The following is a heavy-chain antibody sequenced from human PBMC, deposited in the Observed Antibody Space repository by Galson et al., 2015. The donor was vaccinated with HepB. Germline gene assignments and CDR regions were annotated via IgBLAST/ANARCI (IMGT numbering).Heavy chain of an antibody. CDR1: GITFSGCS. Sequence: SLRLSCAASGITFSGCSMNWVRQAPGKGLEWVSYISSSGTGIHYADSVKGRFTISRDNAKNSLYLQMNSLRDEDTAVYYCARATYGGWNGLDYWGQGTLVTVSS. D-gene: IGHD4/OR15-4a*01. J-gene: IGHJ4*02. CDR3: ARATYGGWNGLDY. CDR2: ISSSGTGI. V-gene: IGHV3-48*02.